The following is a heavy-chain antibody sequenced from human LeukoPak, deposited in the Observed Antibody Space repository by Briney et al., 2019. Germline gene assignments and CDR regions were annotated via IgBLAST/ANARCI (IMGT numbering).Heavy chain of an antibody. CDR2: IYHSGST. CDR1: GYSISSGYY. Sequence: SETLSLTCAVSGYSISSGYYWGWIRQPPGKGLEWIGSIYHSGSTYYNPSLKSRVTISVDTSKNQFSLHLSSVTAADTAVYYCARTDYSLPWGQGTPVTVSS. CDR3: ARTDYSLP. V-gene: IGHV4-38-2*01. J-gene: IGHJ5*02. D-gene: IGHD4-11*01.